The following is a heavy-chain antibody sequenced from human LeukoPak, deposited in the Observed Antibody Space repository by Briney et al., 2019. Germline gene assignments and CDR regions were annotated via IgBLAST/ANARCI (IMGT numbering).Heavy chain of an antibody. J-gene: IGHJ6*02. D-gene: IGHD3-22*01. CDR3: ARFDSSGPYYYYGMDV. V-gene: IGHV4-59*08. Sequence: SETLSLTCTVSGGSISSYYWSWIRQPPGKGLEWIGYIYYSGSTNYNPSLKSRVTISVDTSKNQFSLKLSSVTAADTAVYYCARFDSSGPYYYYGMDVWGQGATVTVSS. CDR2: IYYSGST. CDR1: GGSISSYY.